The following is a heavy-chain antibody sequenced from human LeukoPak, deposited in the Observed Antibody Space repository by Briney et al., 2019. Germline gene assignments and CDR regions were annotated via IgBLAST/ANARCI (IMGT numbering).Heavy chain of an antibody. J-gene: IGHJ6*02. Sequence: GGSLTLSCAASGFIFSSYGMHWVRQAPGKGLEWVALIRSDGSKTYYADSVEGRFTISRDNSKNTLYLQMYSLGADDTAVYYCAKRYCSSASRRSGMDVWGQGTTVTVSS. CDR1: GFIFSSYG. V-gene: IGHV3-30*02. CDR2: IRSDGSKT. CDR3: AKRYCSSASRRSGMDV. D-gene: IGHD2-2*01.